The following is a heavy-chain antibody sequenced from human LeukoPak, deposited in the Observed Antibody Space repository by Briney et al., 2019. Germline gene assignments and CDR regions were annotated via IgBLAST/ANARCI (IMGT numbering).Heavy chain of an antibody. CDR2: ISGSGGST. V-gene: IGHV3-23*01. J-gene: IGHJ4*02. D-gene: IGHD4-17*01. Sequence: GGSLRLPCAASGFTFSSYAMSWVRQAPGKGLEWVSAISGSGGSTYYADSVKGRFTISRDNSKNTLYLQMNSLRAEDTAVYYCARVYGDYYYFDYWGQGTLVTVSS. CDR1: GFTFSSYA. CDR3: ARVYGDYYYFDY.